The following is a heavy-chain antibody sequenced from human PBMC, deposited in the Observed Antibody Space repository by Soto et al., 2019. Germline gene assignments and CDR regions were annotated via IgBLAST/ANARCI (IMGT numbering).Heavy chain of an antibody. CDR1: GYSFTSYL. D-gene: IGHD6-13*01. CDR2: IDPSDSYT. V-gene: IGHV5-10-1*01. J-gene: IGHJ6*02. Sequence: ISCKGSGYSFTSYLISWVRQMPGKGLEGMGRIDPSDSYTNYSPSFQGHVTISADKSISTAYLQWSSLKASDTAMYYCASSRIAAYYYYGMDVWAQGTTVTVSS. CDR3: ASSRIAAYYYYGMDV.